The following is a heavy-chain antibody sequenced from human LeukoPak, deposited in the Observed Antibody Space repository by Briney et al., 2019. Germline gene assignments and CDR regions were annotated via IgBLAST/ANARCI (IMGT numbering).Heavy chain of an antibody. CDR1: GGTFSSYA. CDR3: ARHFGYCSSTSCYGYFDY. J-gene: IGHJ4*02. V-gene: IGHV1-69*06. Sequence: SVKVSCKASGGTFSSYAISWVRQAPGQGLEWMGGIIPIFGTANYAQKFRGRVTITADKSTRTAYMELSSLRSEDTAVYYCARHFGYCSSTSCYGYFDYWGQGTLVTVSS. CDR2: IIPIFGTA. D-gene: IGHD2-2*03.